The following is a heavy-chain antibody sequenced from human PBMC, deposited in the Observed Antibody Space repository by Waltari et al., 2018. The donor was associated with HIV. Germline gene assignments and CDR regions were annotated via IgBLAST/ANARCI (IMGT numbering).Heavy chain of an antibody. CDR3: ARDPSPPILYDILTGYYFDY. CDR1: GFTFTTYA. D-gene: IGHD3-9*01. Sequence: QVQLVESGGGVVQPGGCLRLSCAASGFTFTTYAMHWVRQAPGKGLEWVAFVRYDGSNKYYADSVKGRFTISRDNSKNTLYLQMNSLRADDTAVYYCARDPSPPILYDILTGYYFDYWGQGTLVTVSS. V-gene: IGHV3-30*02. J-gene: IGHJ4*02. CDR2: VRYDGSNK.